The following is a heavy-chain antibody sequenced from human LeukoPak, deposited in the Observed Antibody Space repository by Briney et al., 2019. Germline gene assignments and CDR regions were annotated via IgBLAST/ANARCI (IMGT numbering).Heavy chain of an antibody. V-gene: IGHV4-59*01. CDR3: AREGPGSYYFDY. Sequence: SETLSLTCTVPGGSISSYYWSWIRQPPGKGLEWIGYIYYSGSTNYNPSLKSRVTISVDTSKNQFSLKLSSVTAADTAVYYCAREGPGSYYFDYWGQGTLVTVSS. CDR2: IYYSGST. J-gene: IGHJ4*02. D-gene: IGHD1-26*01. CDR1: GGSISSYY.